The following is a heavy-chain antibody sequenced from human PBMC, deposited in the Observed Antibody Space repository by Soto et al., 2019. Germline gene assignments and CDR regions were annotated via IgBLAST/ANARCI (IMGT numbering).Heavy chain of an antibody. J-gene: IGHJ6*02. V-gene: IGHV3-13*04. CDR1: GFTFSDYE. Sequence: EVQLVESGGGLVQPGGSLRLSWAASGFTFSDYEMYWVRQATGKGLEWVSSIDITGQSFSWYSDSVKGRFTISRENAKDSLYLQMNSLTAGDTAVYSCARGLGGTPHYFYGMDVWGQGTAVTVSS. CDR2: IDITGQSFS. CDR3: ARGLGGTPHYFYGMDV. D-gene: IGHD3-16*01.